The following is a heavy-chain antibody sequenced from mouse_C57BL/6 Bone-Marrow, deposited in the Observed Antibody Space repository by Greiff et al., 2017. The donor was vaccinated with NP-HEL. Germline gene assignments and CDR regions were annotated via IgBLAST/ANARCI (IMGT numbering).Heavy chain of an antibody. CDR2: ISSGSSTI. D-gene: IGHD5-1*01. CDR1: GFTFSDYG. CDR3: ARAEYSSFAY. V-gene: IGHV5-17*01. J-gene: IGHJ3*01. Sequence: EVMLVESGGGLVKPGGSLKLSCAASGFTFSDYGMHWVRQAPEKGLEWVAYISSGSSTIYYADTVKGRFTISRDNAKNTLFLQMTSLRSEDTAMDYCARAEYSSFAYWGQGTLVTVSA.